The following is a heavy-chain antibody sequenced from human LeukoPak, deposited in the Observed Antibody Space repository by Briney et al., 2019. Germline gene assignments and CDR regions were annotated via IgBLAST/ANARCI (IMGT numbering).Heavy chain of an antibody. J-gene: IGHJ4*02. D-gene: IGHD3-16*02. CDR3: AKDVHDYVWGSYRTTFDY. CDR1: GFTFSSYS. V-gene: IGHV3-21*04. Sequence: GGSLRLSCAASGFTFSSYSMNWVRQAPGKGLEWVSSISSSSSYIYYADSVKGRFTISRDNSKNTLYLQMNSLRAEDTAVYYCAKDVHDYVWGSYRTTFDYWGQGTLVTVSS. CDR2: ISSSSSYI.